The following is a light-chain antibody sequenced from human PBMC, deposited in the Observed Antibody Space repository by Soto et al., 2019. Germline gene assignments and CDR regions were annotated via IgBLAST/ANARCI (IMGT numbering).Light chain of an antibody. CDR3: QQYNNWPRT. J-gene: IGKJ1*01. V-gene: IGKV3D-15*01. CDR1: QSVSSS. Sequence: EIRVSQSPSTLSVSTGERATLSCRASQSVSSSLAWYQQKPGQAPRLLIYDASNRATGIPARFSGTGSGTDFTLTINNLEPEDFAVYYCQQYNNWPRTFAQGTKVAIK. CDR2: DAS.